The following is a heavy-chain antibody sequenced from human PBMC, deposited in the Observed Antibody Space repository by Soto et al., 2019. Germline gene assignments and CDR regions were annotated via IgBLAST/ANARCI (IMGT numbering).Heavy chain of an antibody. CDR1: GGSISSYY. CDR3: ASSNIAAAGFYYYGMDV. J-gene: IGHJ6*02. CDR2: IYYSGST. V-gene: IGHV4-59*01. D-gene: IGHD6-13*01. Sequence: TLSLTCTVSGGSISSYYWSWIRQPPGKGLEWIGYIYYSGSTNYNPSLKSRVTISVDTSKNQFSLKLSSVTAADTAVYYCASSNIAAAGFYYYGMDVWGRGTTVTVSS.